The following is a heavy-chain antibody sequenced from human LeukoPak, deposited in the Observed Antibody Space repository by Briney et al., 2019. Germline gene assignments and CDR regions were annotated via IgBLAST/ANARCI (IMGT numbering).Heavy chain of an antibody. V-gene: IGHV3-21*01. Sequence: GGSLRLSCAASGFTFSSYSMNWVRQAPGKGLEWVSSISSSSSYIYYADSVKGRFTISRDNAKNSLYLQMNSLRAEDTAVYYCARSSRILGEKGYCSGGSCYSRPDYWGQGTLVTVSS. CDR2: ISSSSSYI. CDR3: ARSSRILGEKGYCSGGSCYSRPDY. J-gene: IGHJ4*02. D-gene: IGHD2-15*01. CDR1: GFTFSSYS.